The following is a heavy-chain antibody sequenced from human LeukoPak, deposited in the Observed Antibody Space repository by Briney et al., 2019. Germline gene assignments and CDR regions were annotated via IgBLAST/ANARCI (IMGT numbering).Heavy chain of an antibody. Sequence: GGSLRPSCAASGFTVSSNYMSWVRQAPGKGLEWVSVIYSGGSTYYADSVKGRFTISRDNSKNTLYLQMNSLRAEDTAVYYCARELGSTRGYSYGYPVDVWGQGTTVTVSS. CDR1: GFTVSSNY. CDR2: IYSGGST. D-gene: IGHD5-18*01. V-gene: IGHV3-66*01. CDR3: ARELGSTRGYSYGYPVDV. J-gene: IGHJ6*02.